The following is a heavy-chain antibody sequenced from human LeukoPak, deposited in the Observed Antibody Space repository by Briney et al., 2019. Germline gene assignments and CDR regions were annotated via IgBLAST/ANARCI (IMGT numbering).Heavy chain of an antibody. CDR3: ARHQGVVDL. V-gene: IGHV4-34*01. Sequence: SETLSLTCTVSGGSISSYYWSWIRQPPGKGLEWIGEINHSGSTNYNPSLKSRVTISLDTSKNQFSLRLSSVTAADTAVYYCARHQGVVDLWGRGSMVTVSS. D-gene: IGHD3-3*01. J-gene: IGHJ2*01. CDR2: INHSGST. CDR1: GGSISSYY.